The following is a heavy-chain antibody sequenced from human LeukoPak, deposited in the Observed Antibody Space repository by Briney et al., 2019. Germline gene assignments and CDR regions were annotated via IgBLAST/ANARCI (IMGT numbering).Heavy chain of an antibody. Sequence: GGSLRLSCAASGFTFSSDAMSWVRQAPGKGLEWVSAISGSGGSTYYADSVKGRFTISRDNAKNSLYLQMNSLRAEDTAVYYCARGRYDSSGYYPIFDYWGQGTLVTVSS. CDR2: ISGSGGST. J-gene: IGHJ4*02. V-gene: IGHV3-23*01. CDR1: GFTFSSDA. CDR3: ARGRYDSSGYYPIFDY. D-gene: IGHD3-22*01.